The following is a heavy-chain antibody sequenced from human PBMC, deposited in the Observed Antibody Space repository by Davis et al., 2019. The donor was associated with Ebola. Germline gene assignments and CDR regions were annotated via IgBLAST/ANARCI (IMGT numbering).Heavy chain of an antibody. CDR1: GGSFSGYY. CDR2: INHSGST. V-gene: IGHV4-34*01. CDR3: ARDGLYCSSTSCYDYWFDP. Sequence: SETLSLTCAVYGGSFSGYYWSWIRQPPGKGLEWIGAINHSGSTNYNPSLKSRVTISVDTSKNQFSLKLSSVTAADTAVYYCARDGLYCSSTSCYDYWFDPWGQGTLVTVSS. J-gene: IGHJ5*02. D-gene: IGHD2-2*01.